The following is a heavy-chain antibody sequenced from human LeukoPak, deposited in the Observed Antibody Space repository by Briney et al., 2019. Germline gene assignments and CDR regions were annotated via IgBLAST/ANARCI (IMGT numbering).Heavy chain of an antibody. D-gene: IGHD3-10*01. CDR1: GGSISSSNW. J-gene: IGHJ5*02. CDR3: ARESNYHGSGTGWFDP. Sequence: TSETLSLTCAVSGGSISSSNWWSWVRQPPGKGLEWIGEIYHSGSTNYNPSLKSRVTISVDTSKNQLSLKLSSVTAADTAVYYCARESNYHGSGTGWFDPWGQGTLVTVSS. V-gene: IGHV4-4*02. CDR2: IYHSGST.